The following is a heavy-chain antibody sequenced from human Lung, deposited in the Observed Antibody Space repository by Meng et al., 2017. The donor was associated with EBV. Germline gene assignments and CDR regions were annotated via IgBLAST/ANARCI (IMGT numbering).Heavy chain of an antibody. J-gene: IGHJ4*02. Sequence: LQLQESGPGLVKPSATLSLTCTVSGGSISSSSYYWGWIRQPPGKGLEWIGSIYYSGSTYYNPSLKSRVTISVDTSKNQFSLKLSSVTAADTAVYYCARPSIAVAGWDYWGQGTLVTVSS. D-gene: IGHD6-19*01. CDR3: ARPSIAVAGWDY. V-gene: IGHV4-39*01. CDR2: IYYSGST. CDR1: GGSISSSSYY.